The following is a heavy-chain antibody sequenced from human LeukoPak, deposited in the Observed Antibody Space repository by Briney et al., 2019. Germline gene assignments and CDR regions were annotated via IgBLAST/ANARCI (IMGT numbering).Heavy chain of an antibody. D-gene: IGHD3-16*01. CDR1: GASVSSSH. CDR3: ARGFYEPFVR. Sequence: SETLSLTCTVSGASVSSSHWNWIRQSPGKGLEWIANVDYNGSTKYNPSLRGRGTMSLDTSKNQFYLKLESVTAADTARYYCARGFYEPFVRWDQGTLATVSS. V-gene: IGHV4-59*02. CDR2: VDYNGST. J-gene: IGHJ5*02.